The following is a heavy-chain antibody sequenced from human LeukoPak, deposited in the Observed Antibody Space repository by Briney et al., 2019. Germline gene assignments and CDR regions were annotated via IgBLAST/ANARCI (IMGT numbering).Heavy chain of an antibody. Sequence: SETLSLTCGVSGGSISSTNWWSWVRHPPGEGLGWIGEISLSGSTNYNPSLKSRVTMSLDESKNHFSLNLASVTAADTAVYYCSRESGPITRFGYWGQGTLVTVTS. J-gene: IGHJ4*02. CDR1: GGSISSTNW. D-gene: IGHD1-26*01. V-gene: IGHV4-4*02. CDR2: ISLSGST. CDR3: SRESGPITRFGY.